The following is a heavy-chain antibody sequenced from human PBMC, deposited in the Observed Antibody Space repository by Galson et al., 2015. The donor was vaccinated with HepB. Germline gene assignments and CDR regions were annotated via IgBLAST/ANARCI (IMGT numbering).Heavy chain of an antibody. D-gene: IGHD3/OR15-3a*01. CDR1: GFTVSSNY. V-gene: IGHV3-53*05. CDR3: ARDQESYVDSSLGMDV. CDR2: IYSGGTP. J-gene: IGHJ6*02. Sequence: SLRLSCAASGFTVSSNYMSWVRQAPGKGLEWVSVIYSGGTPYYADSVKGRFTISRDNSKNMLYLQMNSLRVEDTAVYYCARDQESYVDSSLGMDVWGQGTTVTVSS.